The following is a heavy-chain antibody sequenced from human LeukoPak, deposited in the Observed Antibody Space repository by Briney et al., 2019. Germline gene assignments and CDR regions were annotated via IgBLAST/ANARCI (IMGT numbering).Heavy chain of an antibody. D-gene: IGHD6-13*01. CDR2: ISAYNGNT. CDR1: GYTFTSYG. V-gene: IGHV1-18*01. CDR3: ARVPVPSPPAGIGGYYFDY. J-gene: IGHJ4*02. Sequence: ASVKVSFKASGYTFTSYGISWVRQAPGQGLEWMGWISAYNGNTNYAQKLQGRVTMTTDTSTSTAYMELRSLRSDDTAVYYCARVPVPSPPAGIGGYYFDYWGQGTLVTVSS.